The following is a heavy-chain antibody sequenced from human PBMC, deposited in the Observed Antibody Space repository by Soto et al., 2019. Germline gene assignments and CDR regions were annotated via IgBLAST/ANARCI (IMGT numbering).Heavy chain of an antibody. CDR3: GRDTGRYGPRDY. V-gene: IGHV3-33*01. Sequence: QVQIVESGGGVVQPGRSLRLSCAASGFTFGNFGMHWVRQARGEGLQWVAVIWLDGKNYDYADLAKGTFTISRETPKNTLYLQMDSPRAGVTPVYYWGRDTGRYGPRDYWGPGTLVTVSS. D-gene: IGHD1-26*01. CDR1: GFTFGNFG. CDR2: IWLDGKNY. J-gene: IGHJ4*02.